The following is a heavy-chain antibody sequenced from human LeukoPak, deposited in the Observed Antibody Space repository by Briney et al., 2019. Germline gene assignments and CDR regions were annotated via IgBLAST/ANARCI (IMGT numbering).Heavy chain of an antibody. D-gene: IGHD2-2*01. Sequence: GGSLRLSCAASGLTFTDFWMNWVRLAPGRGLEWLANIKPDGNEKYYVDSVKGRFAISRDNAKNEVYLERNSLRAEDTGVYYCSGRDSSRSPRAYWGQGTLVSVSS. V-gene: IGHV3-7*01. CDR2: IKPDGNEK. CDR3: SGRDSSRSPRAY. J-gene: IGHJ4*02. CDR1: GLTFTDFW.